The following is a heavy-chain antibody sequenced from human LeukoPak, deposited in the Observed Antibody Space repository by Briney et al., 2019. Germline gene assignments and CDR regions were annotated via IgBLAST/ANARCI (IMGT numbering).Heavy chain of an antibody. CDR3: AKDPSYYYAPGDY. D-gene: IGHD3-10*01. Sequence: GGSLRLSCAASGFTFSSYAMSWVRQAPGKGLEWVSAISGSGGSTYYADSVKGRFTISRDNSKSTLYLQMNSLRAEDTAVYYCAKDPSYYYAPGDYWGQGTLVTVSS. V-gene: IGHV3-23*01. CDR2: ISGSGGST. CDR1: GFTFSSYA. J-gene: IGHJ4*02.